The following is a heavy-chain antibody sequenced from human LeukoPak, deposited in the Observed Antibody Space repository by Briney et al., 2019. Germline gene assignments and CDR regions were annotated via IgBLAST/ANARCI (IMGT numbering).Heavy chain of an antibody. CDR2: ISGSGGDT. Sequence: GGFLRLSCAASGLTFSSYAMSWVRQAPGRGLEWVSSISGSGGDTYHADSVKGRFTISRDNSKNTLYLQMNSLRAEDTAVYYCAKLEYYGSGSHTDYWGQGTLVTISS. J-gene: IGHJ4*02. CDR3: AKLEYYGSGSHTDY. V-gene: IGHV3-23*01. CDR1: GLTFSSYA. D-gene: IGHD3-10*01.